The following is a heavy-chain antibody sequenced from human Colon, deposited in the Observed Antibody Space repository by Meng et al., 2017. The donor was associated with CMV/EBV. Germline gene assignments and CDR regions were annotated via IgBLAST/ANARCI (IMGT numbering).Heavy chain of an antibody. CDR3: ARIHYDSWSGYYRDY. CDR1: GFTFSSYE. V-gene: IGHV3-48*03. Sequence: GESLKISCTASGFTFSSYEMNWVRQAPGKGLEWVSYISSSGNTIYYADSVKGRFTISRDNAKNSLYLQMNSLRAEDTAVYYCARIHYDSWSGYYRDYWGQGALVTVSS. J-gene: IGHJ4*02. CDR2: ISSSGNTI. D-gene: IGHD3-3*01.